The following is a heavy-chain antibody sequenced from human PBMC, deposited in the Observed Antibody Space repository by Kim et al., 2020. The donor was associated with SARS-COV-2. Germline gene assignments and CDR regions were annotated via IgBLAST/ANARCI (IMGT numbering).Heavy chain of an antibody. Sequence: GGSLRLSCTASGFTFGDDSMSWVSQAPGKGLEWVGIIISVAYGGTTEYAASVKGRFTVYRDDSKSIAYLKMNTLKNEDVAGYYCTREVHLDYFVCWGQGTLITVSS. J-gene: IGHJ4*02. CDR3: TREVHLDYFVC. V-gene: IGHV3-49*04. CDR1: GFTFGDDS. CDR2: IISVAYGGTT.